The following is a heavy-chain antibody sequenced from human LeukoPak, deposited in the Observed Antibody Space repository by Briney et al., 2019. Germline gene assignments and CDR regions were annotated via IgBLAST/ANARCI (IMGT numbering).Heavy chain of an antibody. Sequence: GGSLRLSCAASGFTFSSYSMNWVRQAPGKGLEWVSSISSSSSYIYYADSVKGRFTISRDNAKNSLYLQMNSLRAEDTAVYYCARDRATTGTTQFDPWGQGTLVTVSS. J-gene: IGHJ5*02. V-gene: IGHV3-21*01. CDR3: ARDRATTGTTQFDP. CDR2: ISSSSSYI. D-gene: IGHD1-1*01. CDR1: GFTFSSYS.